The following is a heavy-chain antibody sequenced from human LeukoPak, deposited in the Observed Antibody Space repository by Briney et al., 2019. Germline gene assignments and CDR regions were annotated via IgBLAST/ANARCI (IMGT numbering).Heavy chain of an antibody. CDR3: AKLTGYCSSVSCYAGIDY. CDR2: VNESGDKT. D-gene: IGHD2-2*01. CDR1: GFAFSSNG. Sequence: GGSLRLSCAASGFAFSSNGMTWVRQAPGKGLEWVSGVNESGDKTYYADSVKGRFTISRDNSKNTLFLQMTSLRAEDTAVYYCAKLTGYCSSVSCYAGIDYWGPGTLVTVSS. J-gene: IGHJ4*02. V-gene: IGHV3-23*01.